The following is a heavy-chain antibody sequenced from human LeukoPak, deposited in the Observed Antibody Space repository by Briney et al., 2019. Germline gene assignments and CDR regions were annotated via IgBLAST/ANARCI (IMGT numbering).Heavy chain of an antibody. CDR3: ARLTHGSGYFGH. CDR1: GGSIRSSYYY. D-gene: IGHD3-10*01. J-gene: IGHJ4*02. Sequence: SETLSLTCTVSGGSIRSSYYYWGWIRQPPGKGLEWIGSIYDSGSTYKPSLKSRVTISKDTSKNQFSLEVNSVTAADTAVYYCARLTHGSGYFGHWGQGTLVTVSS. V-gene: IGHV4-39*01. CDR2: IYDSGST.